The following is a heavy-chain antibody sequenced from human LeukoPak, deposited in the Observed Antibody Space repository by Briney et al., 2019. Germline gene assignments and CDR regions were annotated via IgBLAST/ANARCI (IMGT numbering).Heavy chain of an antibody. CDR2: IYYSGST. D-gene: IGHD3-10*01. J-gene: IGHJ6*03. CDR3: ARLGMVRGVILGDYYMDV. Sequence: SETLSLTCTVSGGSISSYYWSWIRQPPGKGLDCIGYIYYSGSTNYNPSLKSRVTISVDTSKNQFSLKLSSVTAADTAVYYCARLGMVRGVILGDYYMDVWGKGTTVTVSS. V-gene: IGHV4-59*01. CDR1: GGSISSYY.